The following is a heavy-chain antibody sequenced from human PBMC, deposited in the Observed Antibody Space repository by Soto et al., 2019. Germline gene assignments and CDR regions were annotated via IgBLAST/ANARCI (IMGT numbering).Heavy chain of an antibody. J-gene: IGHJ3*02. D-gene: IGHD3-16*01. CDR2: VYYNGSP. CDR3: ARQTYLTYFDI. CDR1: RGSIQSSTYY. V-gene: IGHV4-39*01. Sequence: PSETLSPTCTVSRGSIQSSTYYWGWIRQPPGKGLEWIGTVYYNGSPYFNPSLKSRLTLSADPSQNQFSLRLASVTAADTAVYYCARQTYLTYFDIWGQGTMVTVSS.